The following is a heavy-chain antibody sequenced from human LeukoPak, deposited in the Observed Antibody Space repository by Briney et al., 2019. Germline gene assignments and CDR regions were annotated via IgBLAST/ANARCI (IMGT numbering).Heavy chain of an antibody. D-gene: IGHD6-13*01. CDR2: ISWNSGSI. V-gene: IGHV3-9*03. CDR1: GFTFDDYA. J-gene: IGHJ4*02. Sequence: PGGSLRLSCAASGFTFDDYAMHWVRQAQGKVLEWVSGISWNSGSIGYADSVKGRFTISRDNAKNSLYLQMNSLRAEDMALYYCAKGAAGRLANFDFWGQGTLVSVSS. CDR3: AKGAAGRLANFDF.